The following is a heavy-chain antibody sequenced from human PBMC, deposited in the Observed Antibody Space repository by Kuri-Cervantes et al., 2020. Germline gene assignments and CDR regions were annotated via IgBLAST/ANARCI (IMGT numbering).Heavy chain of an antibody. CDR1: GASVSTASYY. Sequence: SETLSLTCTVSGASVSTASYYWSWIRQPPGKGLEWIGYINYTGSTNYNPTLKSRVTISEDTAKNQFSLKLTSVTAADTAVYYCARERCSGGTGGNCYFYYYYYMDVWGTGTTVTVSS. V-gene: IGHV4-61*01. CDR3: ARERCSGGTGGNCYFYYYYYMDV. J-gene: IGHJ6*03. D-gene: IGHD2-15*01. CDR2: INYTGST.